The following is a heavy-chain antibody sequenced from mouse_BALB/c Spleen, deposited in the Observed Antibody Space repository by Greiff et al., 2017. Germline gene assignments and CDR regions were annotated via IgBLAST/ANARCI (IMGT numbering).Heavy chain of an antibody. Sequence: VQLKESGGGLVQPGGSLKLSCAASGFTFSSYTMSWVRQTPEKRLEWVAYISNGGGSTYYPDTVKGRFTISRDNAKNTLYLQMSSLKSEDTAMYYCARQGGYSWGQGTLVTVSA. J-gene: IGHJ3*01. CDR2: ISNGGGST. CDR3: ARQGGYS. D-gene: IGHD2-3*01. V-gene: IGHV5-12-2*01. CDR1: GFTFSSYT.